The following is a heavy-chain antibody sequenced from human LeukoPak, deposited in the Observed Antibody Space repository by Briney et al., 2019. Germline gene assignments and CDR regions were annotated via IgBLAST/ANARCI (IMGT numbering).Heavy chain of an antibody. Sequence: SETLSLTCAVYGGSFSGYYWSWLRQPPGKGLEWIGEINHSGSTNYNPSLKSRVTISVDTSKNQFSLKLSSVTAADTAVYYCASNSRVPYYYYGMDVWGQGTTVTVSS. V-gene: IGHV4-34*01. D-gene: IGHD1-1*01. CDR2: INHSGST. CDR1: GGSFSGYY. J-gene: IGHJ6*02. CDR3: ASNSRVPYYYYGMDV.